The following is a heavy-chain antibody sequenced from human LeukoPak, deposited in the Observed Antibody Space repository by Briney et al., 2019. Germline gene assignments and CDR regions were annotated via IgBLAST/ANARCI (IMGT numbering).Heavy chain of an antibody. CDR2: IKQDGSEK. CDR3: VRDLTLVRQGNFEY. Sequence: GGSLRLSCEASGFKFSSFWMSWVRQTPEKGLEWVANIKQDGSEKHYLDSVEGRFSISRDNAEKYISLQMNSLRVEDTAMYYCVRDLTLVRQGNFEYWGQGNLVTVSS. D-gene: IGHD3-10*01. J-gene: IGHJ4*02. CDR1: GFKFSSFW. V-gene: IGHV3-7*01.